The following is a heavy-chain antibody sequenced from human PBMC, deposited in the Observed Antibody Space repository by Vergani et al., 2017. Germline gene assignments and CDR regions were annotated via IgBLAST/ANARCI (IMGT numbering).Heavy chain of an antibody. Sequence: EVQLLESGGGLVQPGGSLRLSCAASGFTFSSYAMSWVRQAPGKGLEWVSHIYSGDETYYADSVKGRVTISRDTSKNTLHLQINNLRVEDTAVYYCARGNYSGSGTYVDPWGQGTLVTVSS. J-gene: IGHJ5*02. CDR3: ARGNYSGSGTYVDP. V-gene: IGHV3-66*02. CDR2: IYSGDET. D-gene: IGHD3-10*01. CDR1: GFTFSSYA.